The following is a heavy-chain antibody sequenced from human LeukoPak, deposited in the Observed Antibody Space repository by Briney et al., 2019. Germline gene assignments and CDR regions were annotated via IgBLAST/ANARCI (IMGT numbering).Heavy chain of an antibody. CDR2: INPNSGGT. J-gene: IGHJ1*01. CDR1: GYTFTGYY. D-gene: IGHD4-23*01. CDR3: ARDDYGGPEYFQH. V-gene: IGHV1-2*06. Sequence: ASVKVSCKASGYTFTGYYMHWVRQAPGQGLEWMGRINPNSGGTNYAQKFQGRVTMTRDTSISTAYMELSRLRSDDTAVYYCARDDYGGPEYFQHWGQGTLVTVSS.